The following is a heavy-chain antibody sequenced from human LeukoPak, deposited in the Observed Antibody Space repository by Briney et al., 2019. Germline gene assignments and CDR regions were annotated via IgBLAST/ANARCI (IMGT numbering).Heavy chain of an antibody. CDR1: GFSLSIYS. CDR2: ISSSSSHI. J-gene: IGHJ3*02. CDR3: ARDLRGLDAFDI. Sequence: GGSLRLSCAASGFSLSIYSMNWVRQAPGKGLEWVSCISSSSSHIYYSDSVKGRFTISRDNAKNSLYLQMNSLTAEDTAVYFCARDLRGLDAFDIWGQRTMVTVSS. V-gene: IGHV3-21*01.